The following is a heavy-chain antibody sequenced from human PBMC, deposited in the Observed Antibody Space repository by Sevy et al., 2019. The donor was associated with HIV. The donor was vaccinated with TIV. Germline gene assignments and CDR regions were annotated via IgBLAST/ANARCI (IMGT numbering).Heavy chain of an antibody. J-gene: IGHJ4*02. CDR1: GGSISSSNYY. D-gene: IGHD2-21*02. V-gene: IGHV4-39*01. CDR2: IYYSGSA. CDR3: ARRDCNGYSDS. Sequence: SETLSLTCTVSGGSISSSNYYWGWIRQPPGKGLEWIGTIYYSGSAYYNSSLKSRVTIFIDTSNNQFSLRLSSVTAADTAVYYCARRDCNGYSDSWGQGTLVTVSS.